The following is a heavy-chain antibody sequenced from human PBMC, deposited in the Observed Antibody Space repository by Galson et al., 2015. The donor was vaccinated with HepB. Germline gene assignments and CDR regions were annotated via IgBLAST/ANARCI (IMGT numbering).Heavy chain of an antibody. Sequence: SLRLSCAGSGFIFRHHAMAWLRPAPGKGLEWVSGINGRGSTRSYSDAVKGRFSISRDNSKDTVFLQMDNPRAEDTAVYYCVKEGSWFGGDWFDPWGQGALVTVS. J-gene: IGHJ5*02. CDR2: INGRGSTR. V-gene: IGHV3-23*01. CDR3: VKEGSWFGGDWFDP. D-gene: IGHD3-16*01. CDR1: GFIFRHHA.